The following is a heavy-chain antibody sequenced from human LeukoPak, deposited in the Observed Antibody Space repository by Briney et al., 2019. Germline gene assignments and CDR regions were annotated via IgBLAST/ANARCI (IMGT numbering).Heavy chain of an antibody. CDR3: ARGLFCFWHNSYAGDNAFDV. V-gene: IGHV4-34*01. D-gene: IGHD5-18*01. CDR2: INQSGRT. CDR1: GGSFSGYY. J-gene: IGHJ3*01. Sequence: PSETLSLTCAVYGGSFSGYYWCWIRQVPGKGLQWLGEINQSGRTNYNPSLKSRVTISVDTSKNQISLNLSVVTATDTTVYYVARGLFCFWHNSYAGDNAFDVWGPGTMVTVSS.